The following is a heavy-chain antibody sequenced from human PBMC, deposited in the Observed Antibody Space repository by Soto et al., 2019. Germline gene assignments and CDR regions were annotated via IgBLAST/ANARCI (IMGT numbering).Heavy chain of an antibody. CDR1: GFTFSSYG. Sequence: GGSLRLSCAASGFTFSSYGMHWVRQAPGKGLEWVAVISYDGSNKYYADSVKGRFTISRDNSKNTLYLQMNSLRAEDTAVYYCAKDLLLWFDEYYYYYGMDVWGQGTTVTVSS. CDR2: ISYDGSNK. J-gene: IGHJ6*02. D-gene: IGHD3-10*01. V-gene: IGHV3-30*18. CDR3: AKDLLLWFDEYYYYYGMDV.